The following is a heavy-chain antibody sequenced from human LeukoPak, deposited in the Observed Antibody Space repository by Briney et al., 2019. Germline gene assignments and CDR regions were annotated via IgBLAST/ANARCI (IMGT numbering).Heavy chain of an antibody. CDR3: TTRIAARRPIRYYYMDV. Sequence: GGSLRLSCAASGFTFSNAWMSWVRQAPGKGLEWVGRIKSKTVGGTTDYAAPVKGRFTISRDDSKNTLYLQMNSLKTEDTAVYYCTTRIAARRPIRYYYMDVWGKGTTVTVSS. D-gene: IGHD6-6*01. CDR2: IKSKTVGGTT. V-gene: IGHV3-15*01. CDR1: GFTFSNAW. J-gene: IGHJ6*03.